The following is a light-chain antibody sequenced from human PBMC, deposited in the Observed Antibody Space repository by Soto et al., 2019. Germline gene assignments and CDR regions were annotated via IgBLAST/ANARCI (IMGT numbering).Light chain of an antibody. CDR3: SSYTTSHTRHIV. CDR2: DVT. V-gene: IGLV2-14*03. J-gene: IGLJ1*01. CDR1: SSDVGGYNY. Sequence: QSVLTQPASVSGSPGQSITISCTGTSSDVGGYNYVSWYQHHPGKAPKLIIYDVTSRPSGVSIRFSGSKSDNTASLTISGLQPEDEADYHCSSYTTSHTRHIVFGTGTKVTVL.